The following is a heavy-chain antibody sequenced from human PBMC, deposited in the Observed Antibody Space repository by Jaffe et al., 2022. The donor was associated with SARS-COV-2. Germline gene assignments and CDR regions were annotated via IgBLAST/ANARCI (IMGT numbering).Heavy chain of an antibody. D-gene: IGHD3-22*01. Sequence: QVQLVESGGGVVQPGRSLRLSCAASGFTFSSYGMHWVRQAPGKGLEWVAVISYDGSNKYYADSVKGRFTISRDNSKNTLYLQMNSLRAEDTAVYYCAKARVRSGYYANWGQGTLVTVSS. V-gene: IGHV3-30*18. CDR1: GFTFSSYG. J-gene: IGHJ4*02. CDR3: AKARVRSGYYAN. CDR2: ISYDGSNK.